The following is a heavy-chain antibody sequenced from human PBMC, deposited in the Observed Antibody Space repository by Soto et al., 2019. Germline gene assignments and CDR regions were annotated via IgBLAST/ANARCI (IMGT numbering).Heavy chain of an antibody. Sequence: GASVKVSCKASGYTFTDYYVHWVRQAPGQGLEWMGWINPNSGDTDYAQKFQGRVTMTRDTSISTAYMELSRLRSEDTAVYYCARGTGYSSSWFEAAYYYYYYMDVWGKGTTVTVSS. V-gene: IGHV1-2*02. J-gene: IGHJ6*03. CDR1: GYTFTDYY. CDR3: ARGTGYSSSWFEAAYYYYYYMDV. CDR2: INPNSGDT. D-gene: IGHD6-13*01.